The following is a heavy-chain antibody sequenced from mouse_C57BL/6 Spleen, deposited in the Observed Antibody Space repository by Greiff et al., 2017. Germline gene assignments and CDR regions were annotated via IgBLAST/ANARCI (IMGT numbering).Heavy chain of an antibody. Sequence: QVQLKASGPGLVAPSQSLSITCPVSGFSLPSYGVSWVRQPPGKGLDWLGVIWGDGSTNYHSDLISRLSISKDNSKSQVILKLNSLQSDYTATYYCAKEGNYYGSSYAMDYWGQGTSVTVSS. D-gene: IGHD1-1*01. CDR2: IWGDGST. J-gene: IGHJ4*01. V-gene: IGHV2-3*01. CDR1: GFSLPSYG. CDR3: AKEGNYYGSSYAMDY.